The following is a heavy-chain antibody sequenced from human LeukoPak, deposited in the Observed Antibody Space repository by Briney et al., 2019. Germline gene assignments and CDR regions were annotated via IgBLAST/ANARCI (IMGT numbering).Heavy chain of an antibody. J-gene: IGHJ4*02. CDR3: AKARGYCSGGTCYSGFDY. CDR2: ISSSSTTI. Sequence: GGSLRLSCAASGFTFSTYSMNWVRQAPGKGLEWVSYISSSSTTIYYADSVKGRFTISRDNSKNTLYLQMNSLRAEDTAVYYCAKARGYCSGGTCYSGFDYWGQGTLVTVSS. CDR1: GFTFSTYS. V-gene: IGHV3-48*01. D-gene: IGHD2-15*01.